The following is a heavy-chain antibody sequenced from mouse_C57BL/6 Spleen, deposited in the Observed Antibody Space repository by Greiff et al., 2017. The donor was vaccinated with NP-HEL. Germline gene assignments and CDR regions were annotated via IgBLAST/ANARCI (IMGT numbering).Heavy chain of an antibody. J-gene: IGHJ3*01. V-gene: IGHV1-81*01. CDR3: ARIYYDYDGGLGFAY. D-gene: IGHD2-4*01. CDR2: IYPRSGNT. CDR1: GYTFTSYG. Sequence: QVQLQQSGAELARPGASVKLSCKASGYTFTSYGISWVKQRTGQGLEWIGEIYPRSGNTYYNEKFKGKATLTADKSSSTAYMELRSLTSEDSAVYFCARIYYDYDGGLGFAYWGQGTLVTVSA.